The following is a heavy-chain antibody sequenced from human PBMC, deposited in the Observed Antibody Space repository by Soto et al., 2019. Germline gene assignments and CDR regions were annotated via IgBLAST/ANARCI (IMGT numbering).Heavy chain of an antibody. D-gene: IGHD3-22*01. J-gene: IGHJ3*02. CDR2: IKQDESRK. CDR1: GFSLSNYW. Sequence: EVQLVESGGGLVQPGESLRLTCPASGFSLSNYWMTWVRQAPGKGLEWVANIKQDESRKSYLESVRGRFTISRDNARNSLYLQMNSLRAEDTALYYCARDVSPGDSTYYLDAFDIWGQGTMVTVSS. CDR3: ARDVSPGDSTYYLDAFDI. V-gene: IGHV3-7*05.